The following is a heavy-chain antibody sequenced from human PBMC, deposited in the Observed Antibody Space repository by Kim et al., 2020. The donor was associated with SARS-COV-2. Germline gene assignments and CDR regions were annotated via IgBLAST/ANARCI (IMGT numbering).Heavy chain of an antibody. J-gene: IGHJ3*02. Sequence: DSVKGRFTISRDNAKNSLYLQMNSLRAEDTAVYYCAVIVVVITSDDAFDIWGQGTMVTVSS. CDR3: AVIVVVITSDDAFDI. D-gene: IGHD3-22*01. V-gene: IGHV3-48*03.